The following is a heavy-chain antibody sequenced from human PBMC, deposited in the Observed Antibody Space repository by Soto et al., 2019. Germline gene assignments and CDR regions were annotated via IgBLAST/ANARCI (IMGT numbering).Heavy chain of an antibody. CDR2: ISAYNGNT. CDR3: ARGGITMVRGAILNWFDP. D-gene: IGHD3-10*01. CDR1: GYTFTSYG. J-gene: IGHJ5*02. Sequence: GASVKVSCKASGYTFTSYGISWVRQAPGQGLEWMGWISAYNGNTNYAQKLQGRVTMTTDTSTSTAYMELRSLRSDDTAVYYCARGGITMVRGAILNWFDPWGQGTXXXVSS. V-gene: IGHV1-18*01.